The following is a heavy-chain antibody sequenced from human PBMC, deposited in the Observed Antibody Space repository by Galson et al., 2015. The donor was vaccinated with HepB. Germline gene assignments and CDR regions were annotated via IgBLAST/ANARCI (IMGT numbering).Heavy chain of an antibody. D-gene: IGHD6-19*01. J-gene: IGHJ5*02. CDR3: ARARRGRVAVAARPLDP. V-gene: IGHV3-30*04. Sequence: SLRLSCAASGFTFSSYAMHWVRQAPGKGLEWVAVISYDGSNKYYADSVKGRFTISRDNSKNTLYLQMNSLRAEDTAMYYCARARRGRVAVAARPLDPWGQGTLVTVSS. CDR2: ISYDGSNK. CDR1: GFTFSSYA.